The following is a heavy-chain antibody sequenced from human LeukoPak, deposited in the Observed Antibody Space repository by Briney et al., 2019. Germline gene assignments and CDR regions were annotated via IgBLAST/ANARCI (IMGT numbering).Heavy chain of an antibody. CDR3: AKVRRPYDTWAFDI. Sequence: GGSLRLSCAAYGFTFGNFAMSWVRQAPGKGLEWVSGISGSGGSTYYADSVKGRFTISRDSSKNTLYLQINSLRAEDTAVYYCAKVRRPYDTWAFDIWGQGTMVTVSS. D-gene: IGHD3-9*01. V-gene: IGHV3-23*01. J-gene: IGHJ3*02. CDR2: ISGSGGST. CDR1: GFTFGNFA.